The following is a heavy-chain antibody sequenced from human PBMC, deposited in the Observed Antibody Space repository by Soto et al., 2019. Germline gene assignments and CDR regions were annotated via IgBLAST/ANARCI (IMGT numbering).Heavy chain of an antibody. V-gene: IGHV3-48*01. CDR1: GFAFISYT. CDR3: ATFNSGWH. J-gene: IGHJ4*02. Sequence: PGGSLRLSCAASGFAFISYTMSWVRQAPGKGLEWVSYISAGSGTKYYADSVKGRFTISRDNAKNSLYLQMDSLRVEDTAVYYCATFNSGWHWGQGTLVTVSS. D-gene: IGHD6-19*01. CDR2: ISAGSGTK.